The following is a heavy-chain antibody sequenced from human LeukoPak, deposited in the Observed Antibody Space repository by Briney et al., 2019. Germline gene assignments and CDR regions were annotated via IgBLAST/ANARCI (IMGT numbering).Heavy chain of an antibody. CDR2: ISGSGGST. D-gene: IGHD5-12*01. Sequence: PGGSLRLSCAASGFTFSSYAMSWVRQAPGKGLEWVSAISGSGGSTYYADSVKGRFTISRDNSKNTLYLQMNSLRAEDTAVYYYAKGEYSGYDFSYWGQGTLVTVSS. J-gene: IGHJ4*02. V-gene: IGHV3-23*01. CDR1: GFTFSSYA. CDR3: AKGEYSGYDFSY.